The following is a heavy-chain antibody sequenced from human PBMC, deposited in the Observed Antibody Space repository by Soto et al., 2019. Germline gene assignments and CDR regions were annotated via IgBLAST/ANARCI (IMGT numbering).Heavy chain of an antibody. V-gene: IGHV4-39*01. CDR3: AAHDSGGYYAEY. J-gene: IGHJ4*02. CDR2: IHYSGST. CDR1: GDSVTLSDYY. D-gene: IGHD3-22*01. Sequence: QLQLQESGPGLVKPSETLSLTCTVSGDSVTLSDYYWGWIRQPPGKGLEWIGSIHYSGSTYYNPSLKIRVTISGDTSKKQFSLKLTSVTAADAAVYYCAAHDSGGYYAEYWGQGTLVTVSA.